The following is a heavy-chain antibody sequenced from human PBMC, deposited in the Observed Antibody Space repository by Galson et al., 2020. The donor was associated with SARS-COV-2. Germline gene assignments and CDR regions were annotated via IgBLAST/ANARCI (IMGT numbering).Heavy chain of an antibody. CDR3: ARLVVVAAKAGVTSFDY. CDR2: IYYSGST. D-gene: IGHD2-15*01. V-gene: IGHV4-31*03. CDR1: GGSISSGGYY. J-gene: IGHJ4*02. Sequence: SETLSLTCTVSGGSISSGGYYWSWIRQHPGKGLEWIGYIYYSGSTSYNPSLKSRVTISVDTSKNQFSLKLSSVTAADTAVYYCARLVVVAAKAGVTSFDYWGQGTLVTVSS.